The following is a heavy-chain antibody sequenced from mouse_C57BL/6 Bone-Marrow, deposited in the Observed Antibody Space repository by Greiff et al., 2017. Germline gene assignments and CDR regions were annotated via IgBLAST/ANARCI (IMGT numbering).Heavy chain of an antibody. J-gene: IGHJ3*01. CDR2: IYPRSGNT. D-gene: IGHD2-1*01. V-gene: IGHV1-81*01. Sequence: VQLQQSGAELARPGASVKLSCKASGYTFTSYGISWVKQRTGQGLEWIGEIYPRSGNTYYNEKVKGKATLTADKSSSTAYMELRSLTSEDSAVYVGARSGVYYGNFAYWGQGTLVTVSA. CDR1: GYTFTSYG. CDR3: ARSGVYYGNFAY.